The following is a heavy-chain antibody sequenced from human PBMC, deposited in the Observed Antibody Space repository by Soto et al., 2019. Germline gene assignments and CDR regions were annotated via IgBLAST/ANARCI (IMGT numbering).Heavy chain of an antibody. CDR1: GFSFTTYA. Sequence: EVQLLQSGGGLVQPGRSLRLSCAAPGFSFTTYAMSWVRQAPGKGLEWVATVSGSGSVTYYADSVMDRFTISRDNSRNTGHLKVTSLSAEDTDGEYYVNRRGSGGYPPDSWGQGTLVTVSS. J-gene: IGHJ4*02. CDR3: VNRRGSGGYPPDS. V-gene: IGHV3-23*01. D-gene: IGHD6-19*01. CDR2: VSGSGSVT.